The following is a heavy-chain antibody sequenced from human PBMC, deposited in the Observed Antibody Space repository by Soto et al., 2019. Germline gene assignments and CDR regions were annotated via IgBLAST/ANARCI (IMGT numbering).Heavy chain of an antibody. D-gene: IGHD6-13*01. CDR3: ARETGIAAAWELQYYFDY. V-gene: IGHV3-33*01. CDR1: GFTFSSYG. Sequence: GGSLRLSCAASGFTFSSYGMHWVRQAPGKGLEWVAVIWYDGSNKYYADSVKGRFTISRDNSKNTLYLQMNSLRAEDTAVYYCARETGIAAAWELQYYFDYWGQGTLVTVSS. CDR2: IWYDGSNK. J-gene: IGHJ4*02.